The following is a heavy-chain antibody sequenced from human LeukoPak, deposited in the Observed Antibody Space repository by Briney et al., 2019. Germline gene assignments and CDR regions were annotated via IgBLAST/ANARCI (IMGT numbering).Heavy chain of an antibody. CDR1: GFTFSDYY. CDR2: ISSSSSTI. D-gene: IGHD5-12*01. V-gene: IGHV3-11*04. CDR3: ARGPDDIVATSEIYYFDY. J-gene: IGHJ4*02. Sequence: PGGSLRLSCAASGFTFSDYYMSWIRQAPGKGLEWVSYISSSSSTIYYADSVKGRFTISRDNAKNSLYLQMNSLRAEDTAVYYCARGPDDIVATSEIYYFDYWGQGTLVTVSS.